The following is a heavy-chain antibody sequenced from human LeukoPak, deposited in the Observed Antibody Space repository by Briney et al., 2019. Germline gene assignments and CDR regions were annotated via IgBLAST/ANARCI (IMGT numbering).Heavy chain of an antibody. CDR3: ARRAGGAFDI. CDR1: GFTFSNYW. CDR2: IKEDGSEK. D-gene: IGHD6-19*01. J-gene: IGHJ3*02. Sequence: GGSLRLSCAASGFTFSNYWMTWVRQAPGRGLEWVANIKEDGSEKYHVDSVKGRFTISRDNAQSPLWLQMNSLRAEDTAVYYCARRAGGAFDIWGQGTMVTVSS. V-gene: IGHV3-7*01.